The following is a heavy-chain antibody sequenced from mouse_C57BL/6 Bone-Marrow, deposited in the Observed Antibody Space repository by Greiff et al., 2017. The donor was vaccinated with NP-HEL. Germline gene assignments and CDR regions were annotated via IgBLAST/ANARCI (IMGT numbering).Heavy chain of an antibody. CDR3: TRGYFAD. CDR2: IDPETGGT. CDR1: GYTFTDYE. Sequence: VQLQQSGAELVKPGASVKLSCKASGYTFTDYEMHWVKQTPVHGLEWIGAIDPETGGTAYNQKFKGKAILTVDKSSSPAYLQLRSPTSEDSAVYCCTRGYFADWGTGTTVTVSS. V-gene: IGHV1-15*01. J-gene: IGHJ1*03.